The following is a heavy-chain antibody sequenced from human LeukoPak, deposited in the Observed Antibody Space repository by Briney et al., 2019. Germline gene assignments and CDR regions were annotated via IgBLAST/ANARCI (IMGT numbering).Heavy chain of an antibody. Sequence: GGSLRLSCATSGFSFSSHDMNWVRQAPGKGLEWVANIKQDGSEKNYVDSVKGRFTISRDNAKNSLYLQMNSLRAEDTAVYYCARDYRGVFDYWGQGTLVTVSS. CDR3: ARDYRGVFDY. V-gene: IGHV3-7*01. J-gene: IGHJ4*02. CDR1: GFSFSSHD. CDR2: IKQDGSEK. D-gene: IGHD3-10*01.